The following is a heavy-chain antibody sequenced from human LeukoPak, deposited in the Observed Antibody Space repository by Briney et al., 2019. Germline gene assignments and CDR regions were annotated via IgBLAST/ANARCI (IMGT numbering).Heavy chain of an antibody. CDR2: ITSDGSDT. CDR3: ATGGEQYYDY. V-gene: IGHV3-74*01. D-gene: IGHD1/OR15-1a*01. CDR1: GRPFRNYW. J-gene: IGHJ4*02. Sequence: GGALVLSCAASGRPFRNYWMHWVRQAPGKGLMWLSRITSDGSDTIYADSGKGRFTISRDNAKNTVYLQMNSLSAEDAAVYYCATGGEQYYDYWGQGTLVTVSS.